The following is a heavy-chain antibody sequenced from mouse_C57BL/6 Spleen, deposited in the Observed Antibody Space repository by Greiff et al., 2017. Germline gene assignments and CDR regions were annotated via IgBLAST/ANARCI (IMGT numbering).Heavy chain of an antibody. CDR3: ARSDYYGSRYWYFDV. CDR2: IYPRDGST. CDR1: GYTFTDHT. D-gene: IGHD1-1*01. J-gene: IGHJ1*03. Sequence: QVQLQQSDAELVKPGASVKISCKVSGYTFTDHTIHWMKQRPEQGLEWIGYIYPRDGSTKYNEKFKGKATLTADKYSSTAYMQLNSLTSEDSAVYFCARSDYYGSRYWYFDVWGTGTTVTVSS. V-gene: IGHV1-78*01.